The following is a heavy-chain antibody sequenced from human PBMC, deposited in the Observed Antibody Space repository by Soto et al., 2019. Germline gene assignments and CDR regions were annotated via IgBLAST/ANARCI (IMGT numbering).Heavy chain of an antibody. CDR1: GFTFSSYS. CDR2: ISSSGSHI. Sequence: EVQLVESGGGLVKPGGSLRLSCEASGFTFSSYSMNWVRQTPGKGLEWVSSISSSGSHIYYADSVKGRFTISRDNAKKSLFLQMNSLRAEDTAVYYCARDGGYCSTASCYFIDYHHSGLDVWGQGTTVTVSS. CDR3: ARDGGYCSTASCYFIDYHHSGLDV. D-gene: IGHD2-2*01. J-gene: IGHJ6*02. V-gene: IGHV3-21*01.